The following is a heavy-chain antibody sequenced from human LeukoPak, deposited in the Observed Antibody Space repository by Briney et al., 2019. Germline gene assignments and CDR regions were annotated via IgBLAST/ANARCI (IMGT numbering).Heavy chain of an antibody. Sequence: GGSLRLSCVVSGFTFSRCAMTWVRQAPGKGLEWVSAISGSGGKTYYADSVKGRFTISRDNSKNTPYLQMNSLKGEDTAVYYCAKDEYDDFWSGPEYWGRGTLVAASS. D-gene: IGHD3-3*01. CDR2: ISGSGGKT. CDR3: AKDEYDDFWSGPEY. V-gene: IGHV3-23*01. J-gene: IGHJ4*02. CDR1: GFTFSRCA.